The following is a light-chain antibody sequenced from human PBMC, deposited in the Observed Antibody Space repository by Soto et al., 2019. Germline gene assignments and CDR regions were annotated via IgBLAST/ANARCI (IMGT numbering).Light chain of an antibody. CDR1: DSDVGAYDS. CDR2: KGT. Sequence: QSLLAQPASVSGSPGQSITISCTGTDSDVGAYDSVSWYRQHPHKAPQLIIYKGTQRPSGVSNRSSGATSGNAASLTISGLQADDEADYFCCSSAPESTDVFGTGTKLTVL. V-gene: IGLV2-23*01. CDR3: CSSAPESTDV. J-gene: IGLJ1*01.